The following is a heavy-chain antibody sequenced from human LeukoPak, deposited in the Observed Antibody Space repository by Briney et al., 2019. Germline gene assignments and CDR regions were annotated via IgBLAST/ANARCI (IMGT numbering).Heavy chain of an antibody. V-gene: IGHV3-30*03. CDR3: ARGTEIKTVTFDY. CDR2: ISDGGTHL. D-gene: IGHD4-17*01. Sequence: GGSLRLSCAGSGFIFRNYGMHWVRQAPGQGLEWVAVISDGGTHLYYADSVKGRFTISRDNSESTMYLQMNSLRVEDTAVYYCARGTEIKTVTFDYWGQGTLVTVSS. CDR1: GFIFRNYG. J-gene: IGHJ4*02.